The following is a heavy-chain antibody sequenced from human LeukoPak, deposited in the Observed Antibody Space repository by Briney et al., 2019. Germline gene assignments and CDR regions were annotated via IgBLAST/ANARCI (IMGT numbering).Heavy chain of an antibody. CDR2: IDYSGST. J-gene: IGHJ4*02. CDR1: GGTFSRHY. CDR3: AKDPLGYSYGYDY. Sequence: SETLSLTCTVSGGTFSRHYWSWIRQPPGKGLEWIAYIDYSGSTNYNPSLKSRLTISVDASKNQVSLKLSSVTAADTAVYYCAKDPLGYSYGYDYWGQGTLVTVSS. V-gene: IGHV4-59*11. D-gene: IGHD5-18*01.